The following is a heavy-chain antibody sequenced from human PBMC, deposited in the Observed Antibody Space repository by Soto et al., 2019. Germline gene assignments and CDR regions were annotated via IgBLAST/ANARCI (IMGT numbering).Heavy chain of an antibody. Sequence: TGGSLRLSCAASGFTFSNCGMHWVRQAPGKGLEWVAFISDDGNNKYYADSVRGRFIISRDNSKNRLYLQMNSLRAEDTAVYYCASDLVGASDSYGLDVWGQGTPVTVSS. CDR1: GFTFSNCG. J-gene: IGHJ6*02. D-gene: IGHD1-26*01. V-gene: IGHV3-30*03. CDR2: ISDDGNNK. CDR3: ASDLVGASDSYGLDV.